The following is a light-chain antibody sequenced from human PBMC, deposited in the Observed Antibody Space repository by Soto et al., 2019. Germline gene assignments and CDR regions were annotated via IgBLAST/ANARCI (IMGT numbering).Light chain of an antibody. CDR2: IAS. CDR3: QQYGSSPRIT. CDR1: QSISFN. V-gene: IGKV3-15*01. J-gene: IGKJ5*01. Sequence: EIVMTQSPAALSVSPGERVTLSCRSSQSISFNVACYQQKPGQAPRLLIYIASTRAAGIPARFSDSGSGTEYTLTISRLDPEDFAVYYCQQYGSSPRITFGQGTRLENK.